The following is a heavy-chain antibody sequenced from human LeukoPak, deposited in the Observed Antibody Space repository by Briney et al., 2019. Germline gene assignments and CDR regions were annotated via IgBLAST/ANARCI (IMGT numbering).Heavy chain of an antibody. J-gene: IGHJ2*01. D-gene: IGHD6-13*01. Sequence: SETLSLTCTVSGGSISSYYWSWIRQPPGKGLEWIGYIYYSESTYYNPSLKSRVTMSVDTSKNQFSLKLSSVTAVDTAVYYCARNTHPSRRDEQDWYFDLWGRGTLVTVSS. CDR1: GGSISSYY. CDR3: ARNTHPSRRDEQDWYFDL. V-gene: IGHV4-59*12. CDR2: IYYSEST.